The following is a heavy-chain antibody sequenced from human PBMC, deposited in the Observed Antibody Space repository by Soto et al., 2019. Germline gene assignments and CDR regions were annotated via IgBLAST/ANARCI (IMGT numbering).Heavy chain of an antibody. V-gene: IGHV3-23*01. J-gene: IGHJ4*02. D-gene: IGHD3-3*01. CDR3: ARAKHYDFWSGYQNFDY. CDR1: GFTFTNYA. CDR2: ISGNDGDT. Sequence: GGSLRLSCAASGFTFTNYAMTWVRQAPGKGLEWVSTISGNDGDTYYADSIKGRFTISRDNSKNTLYLQMNSLRAEDTAVYYCARAKHYDFWSGYQNFDYWGQGTLVTVSS.